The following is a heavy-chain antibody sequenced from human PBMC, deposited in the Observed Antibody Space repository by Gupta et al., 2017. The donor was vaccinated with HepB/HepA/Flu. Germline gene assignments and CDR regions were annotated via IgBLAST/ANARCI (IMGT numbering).Heavy chain of an antibody. Sequence: EVQLVESGGGLVQPGGSLRLSCAASGFISSIHWMSWVRQTPGKGLEWVASIKRDGSDISYVDSVRGRFTISRDNAKSSLYLQINSLRAEDTAVYFCARGPNYGDRTDYFDYWGQGTLVTVSS. CDR1: GFISSIHW. V-gene: IGHV3-7*01. CDR3: ARGPNYGDRTDYFDY. D-gene: IGHD4/OR15-4a*01. J-gene: IGHJ4*02. CDR2: IKRDGSDI.